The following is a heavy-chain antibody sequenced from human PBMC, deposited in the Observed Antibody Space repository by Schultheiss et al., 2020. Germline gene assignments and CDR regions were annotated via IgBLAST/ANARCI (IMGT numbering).Heavy chain of an antibody. Sequence: GGSLRLSCAASGFTFSSYAMHWVRQAPGKGLEWVAFISYDGSKKYYADSVKGRFTISRDNSKNTLYLQMNSLRAEDTAVYYCARDLGLGGGDYAGYLDDWGQGTLVTVSS. CDR3: ARDLGLGGGDYAGYLDD. J-gene: IGHJ4*02. CDR1: GFTFSSYA. CDR2: ISYDGSKK. V-gene: IGHV3-30-3*01. D-gene: IGHD2-21*02.